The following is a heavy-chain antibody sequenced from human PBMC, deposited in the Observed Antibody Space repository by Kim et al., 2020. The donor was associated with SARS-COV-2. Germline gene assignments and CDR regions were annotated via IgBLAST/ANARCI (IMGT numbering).Heavy chain of an antibody. CDR3: AREYRDITIFGVVIRDGMDV. D-gene: IGHD3-3*01. Sequence: SETLSLTCTVSGGSISSGGYYWSWIRQHPGKGLEWIGYIYYSGSTYYNPSLKSRVTISVDTSKNQFSLKLSCVTAADTAVYYCAREYRDITIFGVVIRDGMDVWGQGTTVTVSS. V-gene: IGHV4-31*03. J-gene: IGHJ6*02. CDR1: GGSISSGGYY. CDR2: IYYSGST.